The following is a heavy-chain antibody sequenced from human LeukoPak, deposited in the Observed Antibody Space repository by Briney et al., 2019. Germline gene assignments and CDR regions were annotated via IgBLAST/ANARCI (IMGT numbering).Heavy chain of an antibody. CDR1: GYTLTELS. Sequence: ASVKVSCKVSGYTLTELSMHWVRQAPGKGLEWMGGFDPEDGETIYAQKFQGRVTMTEDTSTDTAYMELSSLRSEDTAVYSCAKDPHPLLRDCLPPDYWGQGTLVTVSS. CDR3: AKDPHPLLRDCLPPDY. D-gene: IGHD3-3*01. V-gene: IGHV1-24*01. CDR2: FDPEDGET. J-gene: IGHJ4*02.